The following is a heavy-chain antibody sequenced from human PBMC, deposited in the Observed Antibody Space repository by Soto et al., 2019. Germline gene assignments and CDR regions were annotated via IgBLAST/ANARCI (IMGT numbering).Heavy chain of an antibody. CDR2: IDWDDDK. Sequence: SGPTLVNPTQTLTLTCTFSGFSLSSSEMCVSWIRQPPGKALEWLALIDWDDDKYYSRSLKTRLTISRDTSKNQVVLTMTNMDPVDTATYYCAHRPSYCSGGSCYSGFDYWGQGTLVTVSS. CDR3: AHRPSYCSGGSCYSGFDY. J-gene: IGHJ4*02. D-gene: IGHD2-15*01. V-gene: IGHV2-70*12. CDR1: GFSLSSSEMC.